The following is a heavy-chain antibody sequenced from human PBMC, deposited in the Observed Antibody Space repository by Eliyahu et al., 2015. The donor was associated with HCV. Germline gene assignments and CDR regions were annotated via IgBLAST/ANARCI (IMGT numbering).Heavy chain of an antibody. CDR3: ARAQATYYDILTGYYPTLNPGNFDY. CDR2: IKQDGRGE. Sequence: EVQLVESGGGLVQPGGSLRLSCAASGFTFSSYWMSWVRQAPGKGLEWVANIKQDGRGEIYVDSVKGRFTISRDNAKNSLYLQMNSLRAEDTAVYYCARAQATYYDILTGYYPTLNPGNFDYWGQGTLVTVSS. V-gene: IGHV3-7*04. D-gene: IGHD3-9*01. J-gene: IGHJ4*02. CDR1: GFTFSSYW.